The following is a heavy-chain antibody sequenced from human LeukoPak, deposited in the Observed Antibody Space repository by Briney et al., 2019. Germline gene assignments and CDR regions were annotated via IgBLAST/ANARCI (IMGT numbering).Heavy chain of an antibody. V-gene: IGHV4-34*01. CDR3: ATQLMVRGVISDY. CDR2: INHSGST. J-gene: IGHJ4*02. D-gene: IGHD3-10*01. CDR1: GGSFSGYY. Sequence: PSETLSLTCAVYGGSFSGYYWSWIRQPPGKGLEWIGGINHSGSTNYNPSLKSRVTISVDTSKNQFSLKLSSVTAADTAVYYCATQLMVRGVISDYWGQGTLVTVSS.